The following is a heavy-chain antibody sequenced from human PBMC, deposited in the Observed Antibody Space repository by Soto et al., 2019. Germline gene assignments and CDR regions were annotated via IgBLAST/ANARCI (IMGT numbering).Heavy chain of an antibody. CDR2: ISYDGSNK. V-gene: IGHV3-30*03. J-gene: IGHJ4*02. CDR1: GFTFSSYG. CDR3: WGRAIPIDY. Sequence: SLILSCAASGFTFSSYGMHLVRQAPGKGLEWVAVISYDGSNKYYADSVKGRFTISRDNSKKTLYLQMNSLRAENTAVYYCWGRAIPIDYWGQGTLVTVSS. D-gene: IGHD2-2*02.